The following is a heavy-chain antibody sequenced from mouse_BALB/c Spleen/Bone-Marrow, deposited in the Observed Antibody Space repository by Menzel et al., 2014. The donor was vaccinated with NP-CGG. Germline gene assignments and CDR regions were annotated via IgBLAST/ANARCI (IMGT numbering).Heavy chain of an antibody. CDR3: RAYYRYDGYAMDY. D-gene: IGHD2-14*01. V-gene: IGHV1-15*01. CDR2: IDPETGCT. Sequence: VQLQQSGAELVRPGASVTLSCKASGYTFTDYEMHWVKQTPVHGLEWIGAIDPETGCTAYNQKFKGKATLTADKSSSTAYMELRSLTSEDSAVYYCRAYYRYDGYAMDYWGQGTSVTVSS. CDR1: GYTFTDYE. J-gene: IGHJ4*01.